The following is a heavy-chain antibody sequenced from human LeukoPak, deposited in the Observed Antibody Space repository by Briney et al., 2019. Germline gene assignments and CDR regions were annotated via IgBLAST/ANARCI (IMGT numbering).Heavy chain of an antibody. CDR2: ISGYNGNT. CDR1: GYAFSSYG. D-gene: IGHD5/OR15-5a*01. Sequence: GASVKDSCKASGYAFSSYGISWVRQAPGQGLEWMGWISGYNGNTNYAQKLQGRVTMTTDTSTTTAYMELRSLRYDDTAVYYCARDWHSVSSTRAIYFDYWGQG. CDR3: ARDWHSVSSTRAIYFDY. V-gene: IGHV1-18*01. J-gene: IGHJ4*02.